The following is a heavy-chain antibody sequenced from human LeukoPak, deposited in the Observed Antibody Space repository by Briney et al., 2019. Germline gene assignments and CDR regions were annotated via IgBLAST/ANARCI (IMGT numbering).Heavy chain of an antibody. D-gene: IGHD1-14*01. CDR3: ARDSEDAFDI. CDR2: ISYDGSNK. CDR1: GFTFSSYA. J-gene: IGHJ3*02. Sequence: GGSLRLSCAASGFTFSSYAMHWVRQAPGKGLEWVAVISYDGSNKYYADSVKGRFTISRDNSKNTLYLQMNSLRAEDTAVYYCARDSEDAFDIWGQGTMVTVSS. V-gene: IGHV3-30*04.